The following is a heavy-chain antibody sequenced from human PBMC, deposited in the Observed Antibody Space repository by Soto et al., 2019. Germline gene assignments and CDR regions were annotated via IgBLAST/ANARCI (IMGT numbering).Heavy chain of an antibody. J-gene: IGHJ6*02. CDR3: AKRYDFWSGRWYGLGV. CDR1: GASINSANW. Sequence: QVLMEESGPGLVKPSGTLFLTCTVSGASINSANWWVWVRQPPGKGLEWIGEIYHIGSTTYNPSLKSRATISVEKSKNQFSLKVTSVTAADTGVYYCAKRYDFWSGRWYGLGVWGQGTTVTVSS. V-gene: IGHV4-4*02. D-gene: IGHD3-3*01. CDR2: IYHIGST.